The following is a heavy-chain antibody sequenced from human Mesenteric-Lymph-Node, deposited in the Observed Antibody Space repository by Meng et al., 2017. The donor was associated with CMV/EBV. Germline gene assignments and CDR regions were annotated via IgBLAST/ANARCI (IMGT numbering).Heavy chain of an antibody. CDR2: IYYSGST. CDR1: GGSVSSDSSY. D-gene: IGHD4-11*01. V-gene: IGHV4-61*01. CDR3: VGPAVTSPDIFAI. Sequence: SETLSLTCTVSGGSVSSDSSYWSWIRQPPGKGLEWIGHIYYSGSTKYNPSLKSRVTISVDTSNNQFSLKLSSVTAAHTAVYYCVGPAVTSPDIFAIWGQGTMVTVSS. J-gene: IGHJ3*02.